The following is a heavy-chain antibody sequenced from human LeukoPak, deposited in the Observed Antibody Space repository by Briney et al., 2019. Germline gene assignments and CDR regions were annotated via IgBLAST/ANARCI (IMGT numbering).Heavy chain of an antibody. V-gene: IGHV3-64*01. J-gene: IGHJ4*02. CDR3: AGHSGSYYY. CDR2: ISSNGGST. CDR1: GFTFSSDA. Sequence: GGSLRLSCAASGFTFSSDAMHWVRQAPGKGLEYVSAISSNGGSTYYANSVKGRFTISRDNSKNTLYLQMGSLRAEDMAVYYCAGHSGSYYYWGQGTLVTVSS. D-gene: IGHD1-26*01.